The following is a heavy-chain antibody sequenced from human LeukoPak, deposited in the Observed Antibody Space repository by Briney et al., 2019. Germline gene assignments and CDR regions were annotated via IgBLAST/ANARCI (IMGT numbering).Heavy chain of an antibody. CDR1: GYIFTGYY. Sequence: SVKVSCKASGYIFTGYYMHWVRQAPGQGLEWMGGIIPIFGTANYAQKFQGRVTITADESTSTAYMELSSLRSEDTAVYYCARGNDGSGSPSYYFYYMDVWGKGTTVTISS. V-gene: IGHV1-69*13. J-gene: IGHJ6*03. CDR3: ARGNDGSGSPSYYFYYMDV. D-gene: IGHD3-10*01. CDR2: IIPIFGTA.